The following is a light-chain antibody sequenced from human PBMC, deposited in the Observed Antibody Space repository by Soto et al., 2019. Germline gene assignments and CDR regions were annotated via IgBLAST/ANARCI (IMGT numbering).Light chain of an antibody. CDR3: QQGHNWPLT. Sequence: EIVMTQSPATLFLSPGERAALSCRASQSINSELAWYQLKPGQPPRLLIYGASTRATGVPARFTGSESGSEFTLTISGLQSEDFAVYYCQQGHNWPLTFGQGTRLEI. CDR1: QSINSE. V-gene: IGKV3-15*01. J-gene: IGKJ2*01. CDR2: GAS.